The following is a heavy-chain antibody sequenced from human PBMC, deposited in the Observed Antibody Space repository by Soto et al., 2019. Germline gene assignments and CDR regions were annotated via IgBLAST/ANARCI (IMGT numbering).Heavy chain of an antibody. Sequence: SETLSLTCTVSGGTISRYYWGWIRQPPGKGREWVGYIYYSGSTKYNPSLKSRVTISVDPSKTQFSLKLSSVTAAATAVYYCARSGKIAARPDAFDIWGQGTMVTVSS. D-gene: IGHD6-6*01. CDR1: GGTISRYY. V-gene: IGHV4-59*01. CDR2: IYYSGST. CDR3: ARSGKIAARPDAFDI. J-gene: IGHJ3*02.